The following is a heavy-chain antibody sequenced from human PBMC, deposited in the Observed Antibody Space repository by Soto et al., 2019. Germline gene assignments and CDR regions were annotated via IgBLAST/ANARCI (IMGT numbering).Heavy chain of an antibody. V-gene: IGHV4-39*02. D-gene: IGHD3-22*01. CDR1: GGSISTSRSY. Sequence: ETLSLTCNVSGGSISTSRSYWAWIRQPPGKGLEWLANIFYSGSTYYNPSLASRVTVSVDTSKNEFSLKLRSVTAADTAVYYCARERSVDSSGFGDYWGQGTLVTVSS. J-gene: IGHJ4*02. CDR2: IFYSGST. CDR3: ARERSVDSSGFGDY.